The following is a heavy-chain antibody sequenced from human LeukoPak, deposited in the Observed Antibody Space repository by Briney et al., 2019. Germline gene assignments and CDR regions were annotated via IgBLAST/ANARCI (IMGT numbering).Heavy chain of an antibody. J-gene: IGHJ4*02. V-gene: IGHV3-23*01. CDR2: ISGSGGST. CDR1: GFTFSSYA. Sequence: PGGSLRLSCAASGFTFSSYAISWVRQAPGKGLEWVSAISGSGGSTYYADSVKGRFTISRDNSKNTLYLQMNSLRAEDTAVYYCAKDPRAGYCSSTSCYTGGLFDYWGQGTLVTVSS. D-gene: IGHD2-2*02. CDR3: AKDPRAGYCSSTSCYTGGLFDY.